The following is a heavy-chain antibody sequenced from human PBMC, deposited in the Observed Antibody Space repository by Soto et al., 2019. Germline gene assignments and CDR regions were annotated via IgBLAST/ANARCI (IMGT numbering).Heavy chain of an antibody. Sequence: QVQLVGSGGGAVQPGRSLRLSCAVSGFTFSGYGMRWVRQTPGKGLEWVAVIWYDGSKKYYADSVKGRFTISRDDSKSTLYLQMNSLRAEDTAVYYCARDLGDSSIGYYFDYWGQGTLVTVSS. CDR1: GFTFSGYG. D-gene: IGHD3-22*01. CDR2: IWYDGSKK. J-gene: IGHJ4*02. V-gene: IGHV3-33*01. CDR3: ARDLGDSSIGYYFDY.